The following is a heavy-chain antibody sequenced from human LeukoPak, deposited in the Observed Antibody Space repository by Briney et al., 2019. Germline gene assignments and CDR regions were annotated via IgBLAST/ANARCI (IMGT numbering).Heavy chain of an antibody. J-gene: IGHJ4*02. CDR3: AKDGSSGHFLSWGY. CDR2: ISGSGGST. V-gene: IGHV3-23*01. D-gene: IGHD6-19*01. Sequence: PGGSLRLSCAASGFTFSSYAMSWVRQAPGKGLEWVSAISGSGGSTYYADSVKGRFTISRDNSKNTLYLQMNSLRAEDTAVYYCAKDGSSGHFLSWGYWGQGTLVTVSS. CDR1: GFTFSSYA.